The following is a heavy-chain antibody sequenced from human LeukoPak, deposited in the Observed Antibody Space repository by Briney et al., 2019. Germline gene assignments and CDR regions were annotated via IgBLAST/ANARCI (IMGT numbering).Heavy chain of an antibody. Sequence: SETLSLTCTVSGGSISSDFWIWVRQPPGKGLEWIGRIYASGSTNYNSSLKSRVTISVDTSKNQFSLRLSSVTAADTAVYYCARGGDSSSWSVDYWGQGTLVTVSS. CDR2: IYASGST. V-gene: IGHV4-4*08. CDR3: ARGGDSSSWSVDY. CDR1: GGSISSDF. J-gene: IGHJ4*02. D-gene: IGHD6-13*01.